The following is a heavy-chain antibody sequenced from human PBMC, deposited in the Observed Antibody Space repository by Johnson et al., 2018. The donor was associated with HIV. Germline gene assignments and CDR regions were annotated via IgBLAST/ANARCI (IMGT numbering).Heavy chain of an antibody. CDR2: ISWNSATK. Sequence: VQLVESGGGVVQPGGSLRLPCAAPGLTFDDYAMHWVRQAPGKGLEWVPGISWNSATKDYADSVKGRFTISRDNAKNSLYLQMISLRAEDTAVYYCARGSSYYYDSSGSDAFDIWGQGTMVTVSS. V-gene: IGHV3-9*01. J-gene: IGHJ3*02. CDR3: ARGSSYYYDSSGSDAFDI. D-gene: IGHD3-22*01. CDR1: GLTFDDYA.